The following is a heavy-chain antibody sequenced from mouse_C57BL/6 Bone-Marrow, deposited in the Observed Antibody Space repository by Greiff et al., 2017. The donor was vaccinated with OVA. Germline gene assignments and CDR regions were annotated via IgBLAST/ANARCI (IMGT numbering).Heavy chain of an antibody. J-gene: IGHJ4*01. CDR1: GFNIKDDY. CDR2: IDPENGDT. V-gene: IGHV14-4*01. D-gene: IGHD1-1*01. Sequence: VQLQQSGAELVRPGASVKLSCTASGFNIKDDYMHWVKQRPEQGLEWIGWIDPENGDTEYASKFQGKATITADTSSNTAYLQLSSLTSEDTAVYYGAPLITTVHYAMDYGGQGTSVTVSS. CDR3: APLITTVHYAMDY.